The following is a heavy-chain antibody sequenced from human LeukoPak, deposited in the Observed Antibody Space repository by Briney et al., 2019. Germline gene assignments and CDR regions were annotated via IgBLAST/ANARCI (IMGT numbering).Heavy chain of an antibody. J-gene: IGHJ4*02. Sequence: SETLSLTCAVYGGSFSGYYWSWIRQPPGKGLEWIGRIYTSGSTNYNPSLKSRVTMSVDTSKNQFSLKLSSVAAADTAVYYCAREEGYFDYWGQGTLVTVSS. CDR3: AREEGYFDY. CDR2: IYTSGST. CDR1: GGSFSGYY. V-gene: IGHV4-4*07.